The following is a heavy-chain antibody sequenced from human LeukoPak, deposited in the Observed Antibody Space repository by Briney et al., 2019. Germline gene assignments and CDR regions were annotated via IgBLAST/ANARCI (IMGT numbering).Heavy chain of an antibody. V-gene: IGHV3-21*01. CDR3: ASAFCSGGGCYQHYFDY. D-gene: IGHD2-15*01. CDR2: VSSSSTYI. Sequence: GGSLRLSCAASGFTVSSNYMSWVRQAPGKGLEWVSSVSSSSTYIYYADLVKGRFTISRDNAKNSLYLQMGSLRAEDTAVYYCASAFCSGGGCYQHYFDYWGQGTLVTVSS. CDR1: GFTVSSNY. J-gene: IGHJ4*02.